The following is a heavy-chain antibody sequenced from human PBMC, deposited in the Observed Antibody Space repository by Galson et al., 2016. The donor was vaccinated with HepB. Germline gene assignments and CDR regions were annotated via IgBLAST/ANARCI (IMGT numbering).Heavy chain of an antibody. Sequence: SVKVSCKASGYSFTNYFIHWVRQAPGQGLEWMGIINPSDDSTSYAQKFQGRVTMTRDTSTSTVYMELSSLRFEDTAVYYCARYMPVGVEYYYYYYGMDVWGQGTTVTVSS. D-gene: IGHD2-21*01. CDR3: ARYMPVGVEYYYYYYGMDV. V-gene: IGHV1-46*01. CDR1: GYSFTNYF. CDR2: INPSDDST. J-gene: IGHJ6*02.